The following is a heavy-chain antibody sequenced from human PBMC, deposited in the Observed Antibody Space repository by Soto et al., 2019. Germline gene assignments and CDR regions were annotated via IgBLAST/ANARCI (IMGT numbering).Heavy chain of an antibody. D-gene: IGHD5-12*01. Sequence: QVQLVESGGGVVQPGRSLRLSCAASGFTFSSYAMHWVRQAPGKGLEWVAVISYDGSNKYYADSVKGRFTISRDNSKNTLYLQMNSLRAEDTAVSYCAIYYYRFNSGYGFSIDVWGQGTTVTVSS. J-gene: IGHJ6*02. CDR1: GFTFSSYA. V-gene: IGHV3-30-3*01. CDR3: AIYYYRFNSGYGFSIDV. CDR2: ISYDGSNK.